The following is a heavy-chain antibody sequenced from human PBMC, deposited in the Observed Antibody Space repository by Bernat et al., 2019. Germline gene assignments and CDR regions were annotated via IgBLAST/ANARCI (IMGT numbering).Heavy chain of an antibody. CDR3: AKERSVAVAASSVVDY. J-gene: IGHJ4*02. D-gene: IGHD6-19*01. Sequence: QVQLVESGGGVVQPGRSLRLSCAASGFTFSSSGMHWVRQAPGKGLEWVAVISYDGSNQYYADSVKGRFTISGDNPKNTLYLQMNSLRAEDTAVYYCAKERSVAVAASSVVDYWGQGTLVTVSS. CDR1: GFTFSSSG. V-gene: IGHV3-30*18. CDR2: ISYDGSNQ.